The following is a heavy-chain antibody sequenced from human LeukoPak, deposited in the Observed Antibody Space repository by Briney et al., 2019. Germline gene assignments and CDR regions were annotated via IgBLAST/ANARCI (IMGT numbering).Heavy chain of an antibody. Sequence: SQTLSLTCAISGDSVSVGSAGWNWIRQSPSRGLEWLGRIYYRSTWYSDYAISVKGRITINPDTSRNKFSLQLNSVTHDDTAVYYCTGGGLVRGSLHWFDPWGQGTLVTVSS. V-gene: IGHV6-1*01. CDR2: IYYRSTWYS. CDR1: GDSVSVGSAG. CDR3: TGGGLVRGSLHWFDP. J-gene: IGHJ5*02. D-gene: IGHD3-10*01.